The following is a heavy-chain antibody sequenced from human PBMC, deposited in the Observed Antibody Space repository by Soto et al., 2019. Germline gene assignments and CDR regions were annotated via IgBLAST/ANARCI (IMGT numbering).Heavy chain of an antibody. CDR1: GYTFTSYY. CDR3: ARADITIFGVVIKLMDY. D-gene: IGHD3-3*01. Sequence: ASVKVSCKASGYTFTSYYMHWVRQAPGQGLEWMGIINPSGGSTSHAQKFQGRVTMTRDTSTSTVYMELSSLRSEDTAVYYCARADITIFGVVIKLMDYWGQGTLVTVSS. CDR2: INPSGGST. J-gene: IGHJ4*02. V-gene: IGHV1-46*03.